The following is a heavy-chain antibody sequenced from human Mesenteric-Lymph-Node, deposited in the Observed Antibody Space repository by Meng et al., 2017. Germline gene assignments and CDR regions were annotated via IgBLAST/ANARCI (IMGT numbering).Heavy chain of an antibody. D-gene: IGHD3-10*01. Sequence: QVQLVESGGGVVQPGRSLRLSCAASGFTFSSYGMHWVRQALGKGLEWVAVIWYDGSNKYYADSVKGRFTISRDNSKNTLYLQMNSLRAEDTAVYYCARGEMVRGLDYWGQGTLVTVSS. CDR2: IWYDGSNK. V-gene: IGHV3-33*01. CDR3: ARGEMVRGLDY. CDR1: GFTFSSYG. J-gene: IGHJ4*02.